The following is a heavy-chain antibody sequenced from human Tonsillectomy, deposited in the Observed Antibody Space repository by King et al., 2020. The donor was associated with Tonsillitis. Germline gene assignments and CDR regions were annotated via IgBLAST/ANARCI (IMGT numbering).Heavy chain of an antibody. CDR2: ISSSSSYI. Sequence: VQLVESGGGLVKPGGSLRLSCAASGFTFSSYSMNWVRQAPGKGLEWVSSISSSSSYIYYADSVKGRFTISRDNAKNSLYLQMDSLRAEDTAVYYCAREDGDYAGWYFDLWGRGTLVTVSS. CDR1: GFTFSSYS. J-gene: IGHJ2*01. D-gene: IGHD4-17*01. V-gene: IGHV3-21*01. CDR3: AREDGDYAGWYFDL.